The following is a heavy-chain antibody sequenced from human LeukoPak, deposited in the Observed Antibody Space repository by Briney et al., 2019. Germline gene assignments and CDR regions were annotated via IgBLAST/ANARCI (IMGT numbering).Heavy chain of an antibody. Sequence: GGSLRLSCAASGFTLSTYGMHWVRQAPGKGLDWVAFIGYDGSNTWYAGSVKGRFTISRDNSKNTLYLQMNSLRGEDTAVYYCARDGQLDTYYDFWSGPLDAFDIWGQGTMVTVSS. CDR3: ARDGQLDTYYDFWSGPLDAFDI. J-gene: IGHJ3*02. CDR1: GFTLSTYG. D-gene: IGHD3-3*01. CDR2: IGYDGSNT. V-gene: IGHV3-30*02.